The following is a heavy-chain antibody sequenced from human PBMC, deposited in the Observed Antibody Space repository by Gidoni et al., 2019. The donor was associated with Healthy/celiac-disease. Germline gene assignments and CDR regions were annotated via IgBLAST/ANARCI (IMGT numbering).Heavy chain of an antibody. Sequence: QVTLKESGPVLVKPTEPLTLTCTVSGFSLSNASMGVSWIRQPPGKALEWLAHIFSNDEKSYSTSLKSRLTISKDTSKSQVVLTMTNMDPVDTATYYCARIRGGSWPLRGPEQFDPWGQGTLVTVSS. CDR3: ARIRGGSWPLRGPEQFDP. D-gene: IGHD1-26*01. CDR1: GFSLSNASMG. V-gene: IGHV2-26*01. J-gene: IGHJ5*02. CDR2: IFSNDEK.